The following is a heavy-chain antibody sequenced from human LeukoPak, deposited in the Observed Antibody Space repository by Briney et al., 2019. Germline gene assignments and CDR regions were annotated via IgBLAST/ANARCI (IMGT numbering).Heavy chain of an antibody. Sequence: ASVKVSCKASGYTFTSYAMHWVRQAPGQTLEWMGWINAGNGNTKYSQKFQGRVTITRDTSASTAYMELSSLRSEDTAVYYCARDQVVGATDAFDIWGQGTMVTVSS. CDR3: ARDQVVGATDAFDI. D-gene: IGHD1-26*01. CDR2: INAGNGNT. V-gene: IGHV1-3*01. J-gene: IGHJ3*02. CDR1: GYTFTSYA.